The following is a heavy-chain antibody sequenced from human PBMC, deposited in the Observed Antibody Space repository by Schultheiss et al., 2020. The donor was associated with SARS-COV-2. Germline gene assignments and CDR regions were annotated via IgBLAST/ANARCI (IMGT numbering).Heavy chain of an antibody. J-gene: IGHJ3*02. V-gene: IGHV3-23*01. D-gene: IGHD4-17*01. CDR1: GFTFSSYA. Sequence: GASLKISCAASGFTFSSYAMSWVRQAPGKGLEWVSAISGSGGSTYYADSVKGRFTISRDNSKNTLYLQMNSLRAEDTAVYYCAKCASTVTILDAFDIWGQGTMVTVSS. CDR3: AKCASTVTILDAFDI. CDR2: ISGSGGST.